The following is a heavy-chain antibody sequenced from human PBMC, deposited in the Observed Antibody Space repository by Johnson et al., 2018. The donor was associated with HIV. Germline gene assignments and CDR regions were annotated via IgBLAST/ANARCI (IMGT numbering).Heavy chain of an antibody. CDR2: MNQDGSEK. D-gene: IGHD6-13*01. CDR1: GFTLSSYW. V-gene: IGHV3-7*05. Sequence: VQLVESGGGLVEPGGSLRLSCAASGFTLSSYWVTWVRQAPGKGLEWVANMNQDGSEKFHLDSVKGRLTISRDNAKNSLYLQMNSLRAEDTALYYCAKDTIAAAGTGAFDIWGQGTMVTVSS. J-gene: IGHJ3*02. CDR3: AKDTIAAAGTGAFDI.